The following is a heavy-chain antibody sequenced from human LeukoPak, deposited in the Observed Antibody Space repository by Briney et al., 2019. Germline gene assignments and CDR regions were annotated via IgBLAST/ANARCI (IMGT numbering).Heavy chain of an antibody. D-gene: IGHD6-19*01. CDR1: GGSISSYY. CDR3: ARDGSGWSQTSLDY. J-gene: IGHJ4*02. Sequence: PSETLSLTCTVSGGSISSYYWSWIRQPAGKGLEWIGRIYTSGSTNYNPSLKSRVTMSVDTSKNQFSLKLSSVTAADTAVYYCARDGSGWSQTSLDYWGQGTLVTVSS. CDR2: IYTSGST. V-gene: IGHV4-4*07.